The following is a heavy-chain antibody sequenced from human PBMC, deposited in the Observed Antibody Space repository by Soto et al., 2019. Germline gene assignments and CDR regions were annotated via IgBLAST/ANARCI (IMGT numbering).Heavy chain of an antibody. V-gene: IGHV4-39*01. CDR2: IYYSGST. Sequence: SETLSLTCTVSGGSISSSSYYWGWIRQPPGKGLEWIGSIYYSGSTYYNPSLKSRVTISVDTSKNQFSLKLSSVTAADTAVYYCARLTSGSYTLGTELYDYWGQGTLVTVSS. J-gene: IGHJ4*02. CDR3: ARLTSGSYTLGTELYDY. CDR1: GGSISSSSYY. D-gene: IGHD1-26*01.